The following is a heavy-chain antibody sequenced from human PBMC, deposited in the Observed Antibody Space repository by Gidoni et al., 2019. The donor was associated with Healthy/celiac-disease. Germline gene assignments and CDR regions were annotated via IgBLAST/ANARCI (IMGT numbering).Heavy chain of an antibody. CDR1: GGSFSGYY. Sequence: QVQLQQWGAGLLTPSETLSLPGAVYGGSFSGYYWSWIRQPPGKGMEWIGEINHSGSTNYNPSLKSRVTISVDTSKNQFALKLSSVTAADTAVYYCARGHPYSGSYPWGQGTLVTVSS. CDR3: ARGHPYSGSYP. CDR2: INHSGST. D-gene: IGHD1-26*01. V-gene: IGHV4-34*01. J-gene: IGHJ5*02.